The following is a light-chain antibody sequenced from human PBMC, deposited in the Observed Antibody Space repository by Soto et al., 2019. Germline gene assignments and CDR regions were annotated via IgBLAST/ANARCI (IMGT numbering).Light chain of an antibody. CDR3: QQYNTWSLS. J-gene: IGKJ4*01. CDR2: GAS. Sequence: EIVMTQSPATLSVSPGERATLSCRASQSVNSNLAWYQQKPGQAPRLLIYGASTMATYIPARFSGSGSGTDFTLTISSLQPEDFAVYYCQQYNTWSLSFGEGTKVEIK. CDR1: QSVNSN. V-gene: IGKV3-15*01.